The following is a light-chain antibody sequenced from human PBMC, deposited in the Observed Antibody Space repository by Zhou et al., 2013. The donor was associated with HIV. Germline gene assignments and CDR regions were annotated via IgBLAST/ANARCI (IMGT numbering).Light chain of an antibody. CDR1: QTVNSRF. CDR2: GGS. Sequence: EIVLTQSPGTLSVSLGERATLSCRASQTVNSRFLAWFQQKPGQAPRLLIYGGSTRATGIPDRFSGSGSGTDFTLTISSLQPEDVATYYCQKYNSAPLTFGGGTKVEIK. V-gene: IGKV3-20*01. J-gene: IGKJ4*01. CDR3: QKYNSAPLT.